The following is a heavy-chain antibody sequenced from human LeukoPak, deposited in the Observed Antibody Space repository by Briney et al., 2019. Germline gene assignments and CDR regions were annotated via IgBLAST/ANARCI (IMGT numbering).Heavy chain of an antibody. J-gene: IGHJ4*02. V-gene: IGHV4-31*03. D-gene: IGHD5-18*01. Sequence: PSETLSLTCTVSGGSISSGGYYWSWLRQHPGTGLEWIGYIYYSGSTYYNPSLKSRVTISVDTSKNQFSLKLSSVTAADTAVYYCARGYSYGSNDYWGQGTLVTVSS. CDR1: GGSISSGGYY. CDR3: ARGYSYGSNDY. CDR2: IYYSGST.